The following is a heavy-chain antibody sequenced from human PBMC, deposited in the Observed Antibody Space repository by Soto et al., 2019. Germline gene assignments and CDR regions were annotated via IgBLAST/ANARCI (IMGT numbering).Heavy chain of an antibody. J-gene: IGHJ4*02. Sequence: GGSLRLSCAASGFTFSSYWMSWVRQAPGKGLEWVAKIKQDGSEKYYVDSVKGRFTISRDNAKNSLYLQMNSLKAEDTAVYYCARAHSRDSSGWYYFDYWGQGTLVTVSS. CDR2: IKQDGSEK. CDR1: GFTFSSYW. D-gene: IGHD6-19*01. CDR3: ARAHSRDSSGWYYFDY. V-gene: IGHV3-7*05.